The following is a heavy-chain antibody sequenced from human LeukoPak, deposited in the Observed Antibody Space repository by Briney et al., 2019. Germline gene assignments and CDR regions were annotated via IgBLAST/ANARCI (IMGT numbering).Heavy chain of an antibody. V-gene: IGHV1-18*01. J-gene: IGHJ3*02. CDR2: ISAYNGNT. Sequence: GASVKVSCKASGYTFNSHGISWVRQAPGQGLEWMGWISAYNGNTNYAQKFQGRVTITTDTSTSTAYMELRSLRSDDTAVYYWSRRASSTSFLDAFDIWGQGTMVTVSS. CDR1: GYTFNSHG. CDR3: SRRASSTSFLDAFDI. D-gene: IGHD2-2*01.